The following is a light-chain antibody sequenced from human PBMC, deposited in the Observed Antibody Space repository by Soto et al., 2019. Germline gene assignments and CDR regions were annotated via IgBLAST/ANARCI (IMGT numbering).Light chain of an antibody. Sequence: QTVVTQEPSLTVSPGGTVTLTCGSSTGAVTSGHFPYWFQQKPGQAPRTLIYDASDKPSATPARFSGSLVGGKAALTLSGAPPDDEAEYYCLLFYSGARVFGGGTQLTVL. J-gene: IGLJ3*02. CDR1: TGAVTSGHF. CDR2: DAS. V-gene: IGLV7-46*01. CDR3: LLFYSGARV.